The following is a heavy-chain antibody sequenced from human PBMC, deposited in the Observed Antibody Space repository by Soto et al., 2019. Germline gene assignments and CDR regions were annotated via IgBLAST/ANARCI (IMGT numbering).Heavy chain of an antibody. J-gene: IGHJ4*02. D-gene: IGHD3-3*01. CDR2: ISAYNGNT. V-gene: IGHV1-18*01. CDR1: GYTFTNYG. Sequence: ASVKVSCKASGYTFTNYGISWVRQAPGQGLEWMGWISAYNGNTNYAQKLQGRVTMTTDTSTSTAYMELRSLRSDDTAVYYCARANLHYDFWSGYYPEQYYFDYLGQGTLVTVSS. CDR3: ARANLHYDFWSGYYPEQYYFDY.